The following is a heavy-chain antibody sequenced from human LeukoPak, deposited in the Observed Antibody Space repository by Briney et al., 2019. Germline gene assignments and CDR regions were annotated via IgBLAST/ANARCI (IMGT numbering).Heavy chain of an antibody. CDR2: ISSSSSYI. Sequence: GGSLRLSCAASGFTFSSYSMNWVRQAPGKGLEWVSSISSSSSYIYYADSVKGRFTISRDNAKNSLYLQMNSLRAEDTAVYYCAREGVGDIVVVPAAIIYFDYWGQGTLVTVSS. CDR1: GFTFSSYS. CDR3: AREGVGDIVVVPAAIIYFDY. V-gene: IGHV3-21*01. J-gene: IGHJ4*02. D-gene: IGHD2-2*02.